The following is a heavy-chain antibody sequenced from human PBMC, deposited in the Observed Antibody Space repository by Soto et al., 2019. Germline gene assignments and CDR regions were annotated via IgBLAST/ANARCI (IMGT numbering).Heavy chain of an antibody. CDR3: AILTKPTAVTTAFRGGYGLDV. V-gene: IGHV4-61*01. J-gene: IGHJ6*02. D-gene: IGHD4-17*01. CDR1: GGSVSSGNYF. Sequence: SETLSLTCTVSGGSVSSGNYFWSWIRQPPGKGLEWIGYIHSSGSTNYNPSLKSRVTISVDTSRNQFSLKLTSVTAADTAVYYCAILTKPTAVTTAFRGGYGLDVWGQGTTVTVSS. CDR2: IHSSGST.